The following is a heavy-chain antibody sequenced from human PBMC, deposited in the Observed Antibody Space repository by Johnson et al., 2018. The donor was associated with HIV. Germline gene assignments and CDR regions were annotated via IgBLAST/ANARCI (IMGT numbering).Heavy chain of an antibody. J-gene: IGHJ3*02. D-gene: IGHD1-26*01. CDR1: GFTFSSYA. V-gene: IGHV3-30*04. CDR2: ISYDGSYK. CDR3: ARGGSYLTLDDAFDI. Sequence: VQLVESGGGVVQPGRSLILSCAASGFTFSSYAMHCVRQAPGKWLEWVAVISYDGSYKYYADSVKGRVTISRDNAKNSLYLQMNSLRAEDTAVYYCARGGSYLTLDDAFDIWGQGTMVTVSS.